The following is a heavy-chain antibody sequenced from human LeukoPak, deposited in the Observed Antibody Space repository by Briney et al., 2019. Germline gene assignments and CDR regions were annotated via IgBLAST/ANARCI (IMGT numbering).Heavy chain of an antibody. Sequence: ASVKVSCKASGGTFSSYAISWVRQAPGQGLEWMGRIIPILGIANYAQKFQGRVTMTRDTSTSTVYMELSSLRSEDTAVYYCARGNYDSSGYYYYYYGMDVWGQGTTVTVSS. V-gene: IGHV1-69*04. CDR2: IIPILGIA. J-gene: IGHJ6*02. CDR3: ARGNYDSSGYYYYYYGMDV. CDR1: GGTFSSYA. D-gene: IGHD3-22*01.